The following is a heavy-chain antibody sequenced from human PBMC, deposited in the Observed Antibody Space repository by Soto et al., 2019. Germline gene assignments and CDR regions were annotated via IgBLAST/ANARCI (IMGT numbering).Heavy chain of an antibody. CDR1: GFTLSNYW. J-gene: IGHJ4*02. V-gene: IGHV3-74*01. Sequence: EVQLVESGGGLVQPGGSLRLSCAASGFTLSNYWMHWARQAPGKGLVWVSRISSDRSSTNYADSVKGRFTISRDNAKNTLHLQMNSLRAEDTAVYYCARVPYCSSSSCYSYFDSWGQGTLVTVSS. CDR3: ARVPYCSSSSCYSYFDS. D-gene: IGHD2-2*01. CDR2: ISSDRSST.